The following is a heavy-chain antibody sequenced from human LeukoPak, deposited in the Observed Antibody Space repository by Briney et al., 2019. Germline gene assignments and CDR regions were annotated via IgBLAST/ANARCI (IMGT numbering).Heavy chain of an antibody. Sequence: GEALKIPCKGPGYSFTCYWIGWVRQMPGKGLEWMGILYPGDSDTRYSPYFQGQVTISADKSISTAYLQWSSLKASDTAMYYCARSRDYGDYEVSFAFDIWGQGTMVTVSS. CDR1: GYSFTCYW. J-gene: IGHJ3*02. V-gene: IGHV5-51*01. D-gene: IGHD4-17*01. CDR3: ARSRDYGDYEVSFAFDI. CDR2: LYPGDSDT.